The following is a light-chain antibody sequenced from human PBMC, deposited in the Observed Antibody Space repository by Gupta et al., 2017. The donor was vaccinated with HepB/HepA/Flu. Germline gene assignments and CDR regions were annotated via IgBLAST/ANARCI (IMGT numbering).Light chain of an antibody. CDR1: QSISNW. V-gene: IGKV1-5*03. J-gene: IGKJ1*01. CDR2: KAS. CDR3: QQYNSQGT. Sequence: DIQMTQSPSTLSASVGDRVTITCRASQSISNWLAWYQQKAGKAPKLLIYKASSLESGVPSRFSGSGSGTEFTRTIISLQPDDFATYYCQQYNSQGTFGQGTKVEIQ.